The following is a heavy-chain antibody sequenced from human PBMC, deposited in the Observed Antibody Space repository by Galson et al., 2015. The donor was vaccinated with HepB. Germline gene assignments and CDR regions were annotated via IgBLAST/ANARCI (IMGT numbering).Heavy chain of an antibody. D-gene: IGHD2/OR15-2a*01. Sequence: SLRLSCATFEFTFGDYAMSWFRQAPGKGLEWIGFIRTKAYGGTTEYAASVKGKFIISRDDSESIAYLQMNSLTSDDTAVYYCARKIASPDYYHYGMDVWGQETTVTVS. V-gene: IGHV3-49*03. CDR2: IRTKAYGGTT. J-gene: IGHJ6*02. CDR3: ARKIASPDYYHYGMDV. CDR1: EFTFGDYA.